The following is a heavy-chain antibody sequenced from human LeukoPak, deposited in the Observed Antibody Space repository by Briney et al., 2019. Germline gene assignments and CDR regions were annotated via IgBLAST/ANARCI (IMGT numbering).Heavy chain of an antibody. CDR3: AKDHSPLSYYDFWSGQRFDP. CDR1: GFSFSTYG. J-gene: IGHJ5*02. Sequence: TGGSLRLSCTASGFSFSTYGMSWVRQAPGKGLEWVSAISGSGGSTYYADSVKGRFTISRDNSKNTLYLQMNSLRAEDTAVYYCAKDHSPLSYYDFWSGQRFDPWGQGTLVTVSS. D-gene: IGHD3-3*01. CDR2: ISGSGGST. V-gene: IGHV3-23*01.